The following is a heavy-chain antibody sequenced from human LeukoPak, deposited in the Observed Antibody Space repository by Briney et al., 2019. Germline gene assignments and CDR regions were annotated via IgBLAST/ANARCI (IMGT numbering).Heavy chain of an antibody. Sequence: PSETLSLTCTVSGGSISSYYWSWIRQPPGKGLEWIGYIYYSGSTNYNPSLKSRVTISVDTSKNQFSLKLSSVTAADTAVYCCARGSYYDFWSGYYTSYYFDYWGQGTLVTVSS. D-gene: IGHD3-3*01. CDR3: ARGSYYDFWSGYYTSYYFDY. V-gene: IGHV4-59*01. CDR2: IYYSGST. J-gene: IGHJ4*02. CDR1: GGSISSYY.